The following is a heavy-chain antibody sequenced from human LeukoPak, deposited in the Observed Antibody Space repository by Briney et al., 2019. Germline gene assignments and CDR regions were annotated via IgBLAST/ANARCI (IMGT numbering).Heavy chain of an antibody. J-gene: IGHJ6*03. CDR3: ARLVVPSYYMDV. CDR1: GFTFSSYS. Sequence: PGGSLRLSXAASGFTFSSYSMNWVRQAPGKGLEWLSYISSSSSTIYYTDSVKGRFTISRDNAKNSLYLQMDSLRAEDTAVYYCARLVVPSYYMDVWGKGTTVTVSS. V-gene: IGHV3-48*01. CDR2: ISSSSSTI. D-gene: IGHD2-2*01.